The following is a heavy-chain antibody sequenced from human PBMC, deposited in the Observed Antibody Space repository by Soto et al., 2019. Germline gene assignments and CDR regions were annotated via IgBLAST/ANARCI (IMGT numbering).Heavy chain of an antibody. D-gene: IGHD2-2*01. CDR2: IIPIFGTA. V-gene: IGHV1-69*13. J-gene: IGHJ6*02. Sequence: SVKVSCKASGGTFSSYAISWVRQAPGQGLEWMGGIIPIFGTANYAQKFQGRVTITADESTSTAYMELSSLRSEDTAVYYCARDRYCSITSCSDIWYYYYYYGMDVWGQGTTVTVSS. CDR3: ARDRYCSITSCSDIWYYYYYYGMDV. CDR1: GGTFSSYA.